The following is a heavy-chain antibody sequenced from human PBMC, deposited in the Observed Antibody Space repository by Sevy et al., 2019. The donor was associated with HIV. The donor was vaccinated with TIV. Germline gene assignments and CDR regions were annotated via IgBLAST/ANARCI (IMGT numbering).Heavy chain of an antibody. CDR3: VRWGGRWDYYFCF. J-gene: IGHJ4*02. D-gene: IGHD1-26*01. CDR2: IYYSGST. Sequence: SETLSLTCTVSGGSISSGGYYWSWIRQHPGKGLEWIGYIYYSGSTYYNPSLKSRVTISVDTSKNQFSLKLSSVTAADTAVYYCVRWGGRWDYYFCFWGQGTLVTVSP. CDR1: GGSISSGGYY. V-gene: IGHV4-31*03.